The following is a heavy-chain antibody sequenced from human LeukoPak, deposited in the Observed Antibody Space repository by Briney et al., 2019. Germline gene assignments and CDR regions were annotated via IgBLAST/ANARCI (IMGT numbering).Heavy chain of an antibody. J-gene: IGHJ4*02. V-gene: IGHV4-59*08. CDR1: GGSISSYY. CDR3: ASTGGGSYLGAFDY. D-gene: IGHD1-26*01. Sequence: SETLSLTCTVSGGSISSYYWGWIRQPPGKGLEWMGTIHHSGSTHYNPSLKSRVTISPDMSKNQFSLNLNSVTAADTAVYYCASTGGGSYLGAFDYWGQGTLVFVSS. CDR2: IHHSGST.